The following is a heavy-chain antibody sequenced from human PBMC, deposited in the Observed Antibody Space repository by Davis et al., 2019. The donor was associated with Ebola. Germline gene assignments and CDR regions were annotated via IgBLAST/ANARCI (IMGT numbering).Heavy chain of an antibody. D-gene: IGHD3-16*01. CDR2: ISYDGTNE. CDR1: GFPFSTYA. CDR3: ARDLSPGTLLGYYSDY. J-gene: IGHJ4*02. V-gene: IGHV3-30-3*01. Sequence: PGGSLRLSCAASGFPFSTYAMHWVRQPPGKGLEWVAAISYDGTNEYYADSVKGRFTISRDNSKNTLYLQMNSLRTEDTAIYYCARDLSPGTLLGYYSDYWGQGTLVTVSS.